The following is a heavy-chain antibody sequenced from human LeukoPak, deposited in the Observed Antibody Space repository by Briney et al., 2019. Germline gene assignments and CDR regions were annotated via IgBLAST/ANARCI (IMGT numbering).Heavy chain of an antibody. Sequence: SETLSLACTVSGGSISSSSYYWGWIRQPPGKGLEWIGTIYYSGSTYYNPSLKSRVTISVDTSKKQFSLKLSSVTAADTAVYYCASMGVDTTMVTPEYFQHWGQGTLVTVSS. V-gene: IGHV4-39*01. CDR2: IYYSGST. J-gene: IGHJ1*01. D-gene: IGHD5-18*01. CDR1: GGSISSSSYY. CDR3: ASMGVDTTMVTPEYFQH.